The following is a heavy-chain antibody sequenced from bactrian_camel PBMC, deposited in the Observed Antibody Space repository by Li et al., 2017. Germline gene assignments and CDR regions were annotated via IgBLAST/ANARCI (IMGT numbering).Heavy chain of an antibody. V-gene: IGHV3S40*01. J-gene: IGHJ4*01. CDR2: IYSGDSSA. Sequence: QLVESGGGSVLAGSSLRLSCRVSGYPTSPYGTYCLGWFRQAPGQEREGVAAIYSGDSSAIYDDNAKGRFTISQDNASKTVVLQMNSLKPEDTAMYYCGVYDAYGGKCSFREDFYDYWGSGTQVTVS. CDR1: GYPTSPYG. D-gene: IGHD6*01. CDR3: GVYDAYGGKCSFREDFYDY.